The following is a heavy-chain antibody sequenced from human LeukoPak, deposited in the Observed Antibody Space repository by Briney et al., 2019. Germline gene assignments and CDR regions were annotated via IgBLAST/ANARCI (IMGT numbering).Heavy chain of an antibody. J-gene: IGHJ6*03. V-gene: IGHV1-8*03. CDR3: AIGHYDFRSGYYGYYYYYYMDV. CDR1: GYTFTSYD. Sequence: ASVKVSCKASGYTFTSYDINWVRQATGQGLEWMGWMNPNSGNTGYAQKFQGRVTITRNTSISTAYMELSSLRSEDTAVYYCAIGHYDFRSGYYGYYYYYYMDVWGKGTTVTVSS. CDR2: MNPNSGNT. D-gene: IGHD3-3*01.